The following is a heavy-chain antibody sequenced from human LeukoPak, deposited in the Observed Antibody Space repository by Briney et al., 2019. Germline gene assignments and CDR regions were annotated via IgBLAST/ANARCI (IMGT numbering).Heavy chain of an antibody. J-gene: IGHJ5*01. Sequence: SETRSLTCPVSAGSTNSAGFFWTWIRHHPGKGLEWIRYIYYRGTTYYNPSLKSRVTISVDTSKNQFSPKLSSVTAADTAVYYCAKEISGYYDSWGQGTLVTVSS. CDR2: IYYRGTT. CDR3: AKEISGYYDS. D-gene: IGHD5-18*01. CDR1: AGSTNSAGFF. V-gene: IGHV4-30-4*01.